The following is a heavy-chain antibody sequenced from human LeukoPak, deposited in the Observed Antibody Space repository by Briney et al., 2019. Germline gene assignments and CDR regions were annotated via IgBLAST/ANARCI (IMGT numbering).Heavy chain of an antibody. CDR2: ISSSSRSI. D-gene: IGHD4-11*01. CDR3: ARDVDPPPTVYFDY. Sequence: GGSLRLSCAASGFTFSSYSMSWVRQAPGKGLEWVSYISSSSRSIYYADSVKGRFTISRDNAKNSLYLQMNSLRAEDTAVYYCARDVDPPPTVYFDYWGQGTLVTVSS. V-gene: IGHV3-48*04. J-gene: IGHJ4*02. CDR1: GFTFSSYS.